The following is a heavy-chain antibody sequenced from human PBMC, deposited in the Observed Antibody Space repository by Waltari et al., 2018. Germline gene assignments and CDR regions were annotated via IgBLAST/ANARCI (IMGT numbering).Heavy chain of an antibody. CDR2: ISGNNGHT. CDR3: ARERHRLMEEGYLMALDP. CDR1: GSTFSDYA. Sequence: QVQLVQSGAEVKKPGASVKVSCTASGSTFSDYAISCVRQAPGQGLEWMGWISGNNGHTNHAQKFQGRLIMTEDTSATTVYMELTYLTSDDTAVYYCARERHRLMEEGYLMALDPWGQGTLVTVSS. D-gene: IGHD3-3*01. J-gene: IGHJ5*02. V-gene: IGHV1-18*01.